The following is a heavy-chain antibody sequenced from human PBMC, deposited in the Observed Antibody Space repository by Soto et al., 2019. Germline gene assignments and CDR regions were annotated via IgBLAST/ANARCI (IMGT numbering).Heavy chain of an antibody. CDR2: IIPMFGTA. V-gene: IGHV1-69*01. CDR1: GGPFSDYA. CDR3: ARDLDYYGSGNYYNRIDY. Sequence: QEQLVQSGAEVKKPGSSVKVSCKVSGGPFSDYAVSWVRQAPGQGLEWMGGIIPMFGTANYAQKFQGRVTITADESTTTAYMELSSLRSEDTAVYYCARDLDYYGSGNYYNRIDYWGQGTLVTVSS. J-gene: IGHJ4*02. D-gene: IGHD3-10*01.